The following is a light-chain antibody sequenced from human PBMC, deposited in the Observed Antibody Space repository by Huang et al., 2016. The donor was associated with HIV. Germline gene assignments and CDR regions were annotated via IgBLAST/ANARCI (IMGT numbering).Light chain of an antibody. J-gene: IGKJ2*01. CDR1: QAINTY. CDR3: QQGFSTPYT. CDR2: AVS. V-gene: IGKV1-39*01. Sequence: DIQMTQSPSSLSASVGDRVIITCRASQAINTYLNWYHQKQGKAPKLLISAVSSLQSGVPSRFSGSGSGTDFTLTISSLQPEDFATYYCQQGFSTPYTFGQGTKVEI.